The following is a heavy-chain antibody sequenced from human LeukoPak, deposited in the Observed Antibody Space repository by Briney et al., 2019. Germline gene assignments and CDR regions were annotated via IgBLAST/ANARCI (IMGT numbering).Heavy chain of an antibody. J-gene: IGHJ4*02. V-gene: IGHV1-69*05. CDR3: ARDRISPRTGDNPYYFDY. Sequence: SVKVSCKASGGTFSSYAISWVRQAPGQGLEWRGRIIPIFGTANYAQKFQGRGTITTDESTSTAYMELSSLRSEDTAVYYCARDRISPRTGDNPYYFDYWGQGTLVTVSS. D-gene: IGHD7-27*01. CDR1: GGTFSSYA. CDR2: IIPIFGTA.